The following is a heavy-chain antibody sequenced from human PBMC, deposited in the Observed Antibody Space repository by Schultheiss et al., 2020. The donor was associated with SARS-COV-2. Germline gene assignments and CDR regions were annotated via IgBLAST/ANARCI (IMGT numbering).Heavy chain of an antibody. Sequence: SQTLSLTCTVSGGSISSYYWSWIRQPAGKGLEWIGYIYYSGSTNYNPSLKSRVTISLDTSKNEFSLKLSSVTAADTAVYYCARENKRYYEPRGYFDYWGQGTLVTVSS. D-gene: IGHD3-22*01. CDR1: GGSISSYY. CDR2: IYYSGST. CDR3: ARENKRYYEPRGYFDY. J-gene: IGHJ4*02. V-gene: IGHV4-59*12.